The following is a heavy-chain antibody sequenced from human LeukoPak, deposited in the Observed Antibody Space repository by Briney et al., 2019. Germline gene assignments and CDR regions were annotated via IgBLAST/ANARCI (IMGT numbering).Heavy chain of an antibody. CDR3: ATLDYYDANHFDY. CDR2: ISSSSYI. J-gene: IGHJ4*02. D-gene: IGHD3-22*01. CDR1: GFTFSSYS. V-gene: IGHV3-21*01. Sequence: GGSLRLSCAASGFTFSSYSMNWVRQAPGKGLEWVSSISSSSYIYYADSVKGRFTISRDNAKNSLYLQMNSLRAEDTAVYYCATLDYYDANHFDYWGQGTLVTVSS.